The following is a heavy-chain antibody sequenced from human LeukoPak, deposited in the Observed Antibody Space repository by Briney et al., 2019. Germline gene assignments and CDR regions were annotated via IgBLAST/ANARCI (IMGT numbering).Heavy chain of an antibody. CDR1: GGSISSYY. V-gene: IGHV4-4*07. D-gene: IGHD1-26*01. CDR2: ISTSGST. J-gene: IGHJ6*03. CDR3: ARDKGGSYYCYYYMDV. Sequence: SETLSLTCTVSGGSISSYYWSWIRQPAGKGLEWIGRISTSGSTNYNPSLKSRVTMSVDTSKNQFSLNLSSVTAADTAVYYCARDKGGSYYCYYYMDVWGKGTTVTVSS.